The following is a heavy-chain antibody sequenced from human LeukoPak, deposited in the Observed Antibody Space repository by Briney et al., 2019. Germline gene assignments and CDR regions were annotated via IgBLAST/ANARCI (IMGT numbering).Heavy chain of an antibody. J-gene: IGHJ6*03. CDR3: ARPGYSYGDYYYMDV. CDR2: IYPGDSDT. Sequence: GESLKISCKGSGYSFTSYWIGWVRQMPRKGLEWMGIIYPGDSDTRYSPSFQGQVTISADKSISTAYLQWSSLKASDTAMYYCARPGYSYGDYYYMDVWGKGTTVTVSS. V-gene: IGHV5-51*01. D-gene: IGHD5-18*01. CDR1: GYSFTSYW.